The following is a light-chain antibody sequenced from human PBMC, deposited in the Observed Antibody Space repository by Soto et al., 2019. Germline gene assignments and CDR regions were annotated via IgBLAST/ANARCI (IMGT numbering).Light chain of an antibody. CDR1: ISNVGNNY. CDR3: APWDDSLSGPWV. V-gene: IGLV1-47*02. CDR2: SNN. Sequence: QSVLTQPPSASGTPGQRVTISCSGNISNVGNNYVYWFKQLPGTAPKLLIYSNNQRPSGVPDRFSGSKSGTSASLAISGLRSEDEADYYCAPWDDSLSGPWVFGGGTKLTVL. J-gene: IGLJ3*02.